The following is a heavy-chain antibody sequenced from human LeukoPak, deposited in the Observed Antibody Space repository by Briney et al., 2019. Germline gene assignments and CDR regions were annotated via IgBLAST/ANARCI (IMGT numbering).Heavy chain of an antibody. V-gene: IGHV3-23*01. CDR1: GFTFSSYA. D-gene: IGHD6-19*01. J-gene: IGHJ5*02. CDR2: ISGSGGST. Sequence: GSLRLSCAASGFTFSSYAMSWVRQAPGKGLEWVSTISGSGGSTYYADPVKGRFTISRDNSKNTLYLQMNSLRAEDTAVYYCAKDRQLDWFDPWGQGTLVTVSS. CDR3: AKDRQLDWFDP.